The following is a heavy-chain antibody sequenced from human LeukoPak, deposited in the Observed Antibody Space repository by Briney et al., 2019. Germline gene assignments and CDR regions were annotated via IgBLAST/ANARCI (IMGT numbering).Heavy chain of an antibody. Sequence: PGGSLRLSCAASGFFFSSYWMTWVRQAPGKGLEWVANIKQDGSEKYYVDSVKGRFTISRDNAKNSLYLQMNSLRAEDTAFYYCARHLRLEGVDYWGRGTLVTVSS. J-gene: IGHJ4*02. D-gene: IGHD5-12*01. CDR2: IKQDGSEK. CDR3: ARHLRLEGVDY. CDR1: GFFFSSYW. V-gene: IGHV3-7*01.